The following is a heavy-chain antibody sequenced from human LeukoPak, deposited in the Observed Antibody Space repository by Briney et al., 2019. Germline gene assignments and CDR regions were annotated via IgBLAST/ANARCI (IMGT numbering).Heavy chain of an antibody. CDR3: TTDAAYAKYP. D-gene: IGHD2-2*01. Sequence: PGGSLRLSCAASGFTFSGSAMHWVRQSSGKGLEWVGRIRSKPNNYATAYAASVKGRFTISRDDSENTAYLQMNSLKTEDTAVYYCTTDAAYAKYPWGQGTLVTVSS. CDR2: IRSKPNNYAT. V-gene: IGHV3-73*01. J-gene: IGHJ5*02. CDR1: GFTFSGSA.